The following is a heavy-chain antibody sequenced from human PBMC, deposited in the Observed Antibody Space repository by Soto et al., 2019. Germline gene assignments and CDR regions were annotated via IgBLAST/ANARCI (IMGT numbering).Heavy chain of an antibody. D-gene: IGHD3-10*01. CDR3: AKGPSGKPFDY. CDR2: ISSTTNYI. Sequence: PGGSLRLSCAASGFTFTRYSMNWVRQAPGKGLEWVSSISSTTNYIYYADSMKGRFTVSRDNAKNSVYLEMNSLSAEDTAVYYCAKGPSGKPFDYWGQGTLVTVSS. CDR1: GFTFTRYS. V-gene: IGHV3-21*01. J-gene: IGHJ4*02.